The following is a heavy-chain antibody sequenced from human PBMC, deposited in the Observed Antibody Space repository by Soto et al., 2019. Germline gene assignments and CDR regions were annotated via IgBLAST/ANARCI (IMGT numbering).Heavy chain of an antibody. CDR1: AFSFTNAW. D-gene: IGHD4-17*01. V-gene: IGHV3-15*01. Sequence: PGGSLRLSCVASAFSFTNAWMSWVRQAPGKGLEWVGRIKSITDGGTTDYAAPVKGRFTISRDDSNNTLYLQMNSLKTEDTAVYYCYTARSTYGLDSWGQGTLVTVSS. CDR3: YTARSTYGLDS. CDR2: IKSITDGGTT. J-gene: IGHJ4*02.